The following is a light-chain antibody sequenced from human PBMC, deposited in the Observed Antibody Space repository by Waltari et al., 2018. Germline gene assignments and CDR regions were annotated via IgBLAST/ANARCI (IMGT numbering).Light chain of an antibody. CDR3: QSYDGSLGGAV. V-gene: IGLV1-40*01. Sequence: QSVLTQPPSVSGAPGQRVTISCTGSSSNLGAGYDVPWYQQLPGTAPKLLIYLNNNRPSGVPDRFSGSKSGTSASLAITGLQAEDEADYYCQSYDGSLGGAVFGGGTQLTVL. J-gene: IGLJ7*01. CDR1: SSNLGAGYD. CDR2: LNN.